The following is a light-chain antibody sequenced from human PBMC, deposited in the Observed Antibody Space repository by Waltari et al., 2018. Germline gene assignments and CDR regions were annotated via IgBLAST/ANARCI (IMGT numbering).Light chain of an antibody. CDR2: YVS. CDR1: SRDVGGSNS. V-gene: IGLV2-14*01. J-gene: IGLJ3*02. Sequence: QSALTQPASVSGSPGQSITISCTGTSRDVGGSNSVAWYQQHPGKVPQLFIFYVSNRPSWVSNRFSGSKSGNTASLTISGLQAEDESDYYCCSFTSRSTWVFGGGTKLTVL. CDR3: CSFTSRSTWV.